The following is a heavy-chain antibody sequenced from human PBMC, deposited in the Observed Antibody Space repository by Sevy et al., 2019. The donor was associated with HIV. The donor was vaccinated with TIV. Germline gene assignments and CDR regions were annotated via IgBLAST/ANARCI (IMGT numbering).Heavy chain of an antibody. J-gene: IGHJ6*02. D-gene: IGHD3-22*01. CDR1: EFSVTDNY. CDR3: ARDRYYDASGYYYYYYGLVV. Sequence: GGSLRLSCAASEFSVTDNYMSWVRQAPGKGLEWVSTIYSGGSTFYADSVKGRFTISRDNSKNTLYLHMNSLRAEDTAVYYCARDRYYDASGYYYYYYGLVVWGQGTTVTFSS. V-gene: IGHV3-66*01. CDR2: IYSGGST.